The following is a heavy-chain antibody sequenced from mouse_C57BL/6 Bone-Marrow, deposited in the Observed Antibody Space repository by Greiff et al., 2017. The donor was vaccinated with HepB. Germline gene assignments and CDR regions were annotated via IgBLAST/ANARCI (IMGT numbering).Heavy chain of an antibody. J-gene: IGHJ1*03. CDR1: GFTFTDYY. CDR2: VYPYNGGT. D-gene: IGHD2-14*01. V-gene: IGHV1-36*01. Sequence: EVQLKESGPVLVKPGPSVKISCKASGFTFTDYYMHWVKQSHGKSLEWIGLVYPYNGGTSYNQKFKGKATLTVDTSSSTAYMELNSLTSEDSAVYYCARGALWGYSRSWYFDVWGTGTTVTVSS. CDR3: ARGALWGYSRSWYFDV.